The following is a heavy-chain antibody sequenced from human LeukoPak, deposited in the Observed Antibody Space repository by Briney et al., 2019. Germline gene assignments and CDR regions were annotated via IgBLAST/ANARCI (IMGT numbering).Heavy chain of an antibody. Sequence: ASVKVSCKASVYTFTSCYMHWERQAPGQGLEWMGWIDTNSGGTNYAQKFQGRVTITRDTSIGTAYMELSSLISDDTAVYYCASEAYCSGGSCSLPWMAAGGQGTLVTVSS. V-gene: IGHV1-2*02. CDR1: VYTFTSCY. CDR3: ASEAYCSGGSCSLPWMAA. CDR2: IDTNSGGT. J-gene: IGHJ4*02. D-gene: IGHD2-15*01.